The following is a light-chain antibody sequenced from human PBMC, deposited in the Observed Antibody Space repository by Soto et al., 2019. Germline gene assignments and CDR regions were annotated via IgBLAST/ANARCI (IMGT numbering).Light chain of an antibody. CDR1: SSNIGAGYD. V-gene: IGLV1-40*01. Sequence: QSVLTQPPSVSGAPGQRVTISCTGSSSNIGAGYDVHWYQQLPGTAPKLLIYGNSNRPSGVPDRFSGSKSGTSASLAITGLQAEDEADYSRQSYDSSLRGRVFGGGTKLTVL. CDR2: GNS. J-gene: IGLJ3*02. CDR3: QSYDSSLRGRV.